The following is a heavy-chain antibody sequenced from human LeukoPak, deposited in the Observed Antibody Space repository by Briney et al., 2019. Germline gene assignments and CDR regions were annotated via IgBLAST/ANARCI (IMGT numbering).Heavy chain of an antibody. D-gene: IGHD6-6*01. CDR2: ISLSSSYI. J-gene: IGHJ6*03. CDR3: ARQGIAARDSYYYYMDV. CDR1: GFTFSSYN. Sequence: GGSLRLSCAASGFTFSSYNMNWVRQAPGKGLEWVSSISLSSSYIYYADSLKGRFTISRGNAKNSLYLQVNSLRAEDTAVYFCARQGIAARDSYYYYMDVWGKGTTVTVSS. V-gene: IGHV3-21*01.